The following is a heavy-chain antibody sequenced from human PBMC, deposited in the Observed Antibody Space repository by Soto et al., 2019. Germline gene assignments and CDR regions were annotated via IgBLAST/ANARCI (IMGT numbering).Heavy chain of an antibody. V-gene: IGHV3-30-3*01. J-gene: IGHJ4*02. Sequence: QVQLVESGGGVVQPGRSLRLSCAASGFTFSSFAMHWVRQAQGKGLEWVAVISYDGSNNYYADSVKGRFTISRDNSKNTPYLQMNSLRAEDTAVYYCARDPSMVRGVYQYYFDYWGQGTLVTVSS. CDR2: ISYDGSNN. CDR3: ARDPSMVRGVYQYYFDY. D-gene: IGHD3-10*01. CDR1: GFTFSSFA.